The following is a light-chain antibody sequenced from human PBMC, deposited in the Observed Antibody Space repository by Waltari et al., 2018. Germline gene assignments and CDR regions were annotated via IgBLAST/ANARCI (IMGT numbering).Light chain of an antibody. V-gene: IGLV2-14*03. Sequence: QSALTQPAPVSGSPGQSITISCTGTSRDVVNYNFVSWFQQPPGKAPTLLIYDVSNRPSGVSNRFSGSKSGNTASLTISGLQAEDEADYYCSSFTISTTVVFGEGTKLTVL. CDR1: SRDVVNYNF. CDR2: DVS. J-gene: IGLJ2*01. CDR3: SSFTISTTVV.